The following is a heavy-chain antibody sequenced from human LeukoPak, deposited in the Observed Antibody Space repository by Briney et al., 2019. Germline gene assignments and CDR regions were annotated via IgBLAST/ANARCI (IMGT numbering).Heavy chain of an antibody. CDR3: ARDRHGDY. Sequence: GGSLRLSCAASGFTFSSYWTYWVRQAPGKGLVWVSHINNDGSGTNYADSVKGRFTISRDNAKNTLYLQMNSLRAEDTAVYYCARDRHGDYWGQGTLVTVYS. CDR1: GFTFSSYW. CDR2: INNDGSGT. V-gene: IGHV3-74*01. J-gene: IGHJ4*02.